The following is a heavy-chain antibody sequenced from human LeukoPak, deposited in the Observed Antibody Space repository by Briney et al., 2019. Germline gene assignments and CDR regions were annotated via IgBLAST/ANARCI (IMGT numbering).Heavy chain of an antibody. CDR2: ISYDGSNE. V-gene: IGHV3-30*04. CDR1: GFTFNTYT. Sequence: GGSLRLSCAASGFTFNTYTMHWVRQAPGKGLEWVALISYDGSNEYYADSVKGRFTISRDNSKNTLYLQTNSLRVEDTAVYYCARGRYYLDSWGQGTLVTASS. D-gene: IGHD3-10*01. J-gene: IGHJ4*02. CDR3: ARGRYYLDS.